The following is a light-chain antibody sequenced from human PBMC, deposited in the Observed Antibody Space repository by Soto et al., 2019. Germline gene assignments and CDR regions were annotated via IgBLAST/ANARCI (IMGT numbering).Light chain of an antibody. CDR2: GAS. Sequence: EIVLTQSPGTLSLSPGERATLSCRAIQSVSSRYLAWYQQKPGQAPRLFISGASTRATGIPDRFSGSGSGTDFTLTISRLEPEDFAVYYCQQYGNSRWTFGQGTKVEIK. CDR1: QSVSSRY. CDR3: QQYGNSRWT. V-gene: IGKV3-20*01. J-gene: IGKJ1*01.